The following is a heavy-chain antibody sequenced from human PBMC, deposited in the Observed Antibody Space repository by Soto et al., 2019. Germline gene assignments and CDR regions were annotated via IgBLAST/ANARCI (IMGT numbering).Heavy chain of an antibody. J-gene: IGHJ4*02. CDR1: GGSISSSDW. CDR3: ARIACAGSRCFLLDY. D-gene: IGHD2-15*01. V-gene: IGHV4-4*02. CDR2: IYHSGTT. Sequence: QVQLQESGPRLMKPSETLSLTCAVSGGSISSSDWWSWVRKPPGKGLEWIGEIYHSGTTHSNPSLKSRVSMSVDNSKKQFSLRLRSLTAADSAIYYCARIACAGSRCFLLDYWGQGTLVTVSS.